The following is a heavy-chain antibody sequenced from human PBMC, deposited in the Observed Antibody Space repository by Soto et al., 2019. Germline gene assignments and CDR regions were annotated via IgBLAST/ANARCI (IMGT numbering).Heavy chain of an antibody. Sequence: EMQLVESGGGLVQPGGSLRLSCAASGSTFSVYSMSWVRQAPGKGLEWVAYIGGGGIHYADSVKGRFVISRDDAKSSLFLQMNSLRDEDTAVYFCARDRHWEQWLGPHDAFHIWGQGTMVTVSS. D-gene: IGHD6-19*01. V-gene: IGHV3-48*02. CDR3: ARDRHWEQWLGPHDAFHI. J-gene: IGHJ3*02. CDR2: IGGGGI. CDR1: GSTFSVYS.